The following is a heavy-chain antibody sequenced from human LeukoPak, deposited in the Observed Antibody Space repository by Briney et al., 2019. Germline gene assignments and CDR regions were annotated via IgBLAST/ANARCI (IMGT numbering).Heavy chain of an antibody. CDR3: AKDRWDYDILTGYLDY. V-gene: IGHV3-30-3*01. Sequence: GGSLRLSCAASGFTFSHYGLHWVRQAPGKGLEWVTIISYDGSNKFYADSVKGRFTISRDNSKNTLYLQMNSLRAEDTAVYYCAKDRWDYDILTGYLDYWGQGTLVTVSS. D-gene: IGHD3-9*01. CDR1: GFTFSHYG. CDR2: ISYDGSNK. J-gene: IGHJ4*02.